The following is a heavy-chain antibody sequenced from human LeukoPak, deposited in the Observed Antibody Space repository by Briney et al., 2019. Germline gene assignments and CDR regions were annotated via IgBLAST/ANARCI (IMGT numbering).Heavy chain of an antibody. V-gene: IGHV4-59*01. CDR3: ARQAYCSGTTCNPFDY. CDR2: IHYSGAT. Sequence: SETLSLTCTVSGGPITSFFWSWIRQPPGKGLESIGHIHYSGATKYNPSLKSRVTMSVDTSRNHFSLQVTSVTGADTAIYYCARQAYCSGTTCNPFDYWGQGILVTVSS. J-gene: IGHJ4*02. CDR1: GGPITSFF. D-gene: IGHD2-2*01.